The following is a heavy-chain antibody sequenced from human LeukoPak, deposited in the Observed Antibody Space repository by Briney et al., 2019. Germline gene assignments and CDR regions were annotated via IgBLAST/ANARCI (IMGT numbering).Heavy chain of an antibody. CDR3: ARDRPTYYYDSSGYYYGAFDI. V-gene: IGHV4-59*01. CDR1: GGSIGSYY. Sequence: SETLSLTCTVSGGSIGSYYWSWIRQPPGKGLEWIGYIYYSGSTNYNPSLKSRVTISVDTSKNQFSLKLSSVTAADTAVYYCARDRPTYYYDSSGYYYGAFDIWGQGTMVTVSS. J-gene: IGHJ3*02. D-gene: IGHD3-22*01. CDR2: IYYSGST.